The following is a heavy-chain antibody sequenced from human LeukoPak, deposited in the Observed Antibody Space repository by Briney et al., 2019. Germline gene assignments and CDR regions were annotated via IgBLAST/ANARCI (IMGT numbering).Heavy chain of an antibody. Sequence: ASVKVSCKAFGYTFTSYDINWVRQATGQGLEWMGWMNPNSGNTGYAQKFQGRVTMTRNTSISTAYMELSSLRSEDTAVYYCARGLATKYDSSGYYLNAFDIWGQGTMVTVSS. CDR1: GYTFTSYD. J-gene: IGHJ3*02. CDR3: ARGLATKYDSSGYYLNAFDI. V-gene: IGHV1-8*01. D-gene: IGHD3-22*01. CDR2: MNPNSGNT.